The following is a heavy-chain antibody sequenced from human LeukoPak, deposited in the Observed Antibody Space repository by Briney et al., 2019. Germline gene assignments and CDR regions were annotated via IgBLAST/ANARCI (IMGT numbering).Heavy chain of an antibody. CDR1: GYTFTSHG. V-gene: IGHV1-18*04. J-gene: IGHJ4*02. CDR2: ISGYNGNT. D-gene: IGHD3-10*01. CDR3: ARLTYYSGSGAYDY. Sequence: ASVKVSCKASGYTFTSHGISWVRQAPGQGLERMGWISGYNGNTNYAQKFQGRVNVTTDTSTSTAYMELRSLRSNDTAVYYCARLTYYSGSGAYDYWGQGTLVTVSS.